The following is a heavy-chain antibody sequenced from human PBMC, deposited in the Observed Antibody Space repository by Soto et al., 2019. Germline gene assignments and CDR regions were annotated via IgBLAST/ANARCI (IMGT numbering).Heavy chain of an antibody. J-gene: IGHJ4*02. D-gene: IGHD2-15*01. CDR3: ARGSLMVVAAIDY. CDR2: IYPGDSDT. V-gene: IGHV5-51*01. CDR1: GYSFTSYW. Sequence: LGESLKISCKGSGYSFTSYWIGWVRQMPGKGLEWMGIIYPGDSDTRYSPSFQGQVTISADKSISTAYLQWSSLKASDTAMYYCARGSLMVVAAIDYWGQGTLVTVSS.